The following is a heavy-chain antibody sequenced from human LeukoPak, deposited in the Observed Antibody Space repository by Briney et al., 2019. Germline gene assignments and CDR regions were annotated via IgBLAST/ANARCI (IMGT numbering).Heavy chain of an antibody. Sequence: SETLSLTCAVYGGSSSGYYWSWIRQPPGKGLEWIGEINHSGSTNYNPSLKSRVTISVDTSKNQFSLKLSSVTAADTAVYYCAISSGIYYDAFDIWGQGTMVTVSS. CDR1: GGSSSGYY. J-gene: IGHJ3*02. CDR3: AISSGIYYDAFDI. D-gene: IGHD6-19*01. CDR2: INHSGST. V-gene: IGHV4-34*01.